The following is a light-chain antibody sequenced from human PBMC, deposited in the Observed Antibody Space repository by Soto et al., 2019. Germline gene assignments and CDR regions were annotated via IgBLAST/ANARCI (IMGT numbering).Light chain of an antibody. J-gene: IGKJ1*01. CDR3: QEHNTWPWT. CDR2: GAY. V-gene: IGKV3D-15*01. CDR1: QSVSSN. Sequence: EIVMTQSPATLSVSPGERATLFCRASQSVSSNLAWYQQRPGQAPRLLIFGAYTRATGIPARFTGSGSGTEFILTITSLQSEDSAVYYCQEHNTWPWTFGQGTKVDIK.